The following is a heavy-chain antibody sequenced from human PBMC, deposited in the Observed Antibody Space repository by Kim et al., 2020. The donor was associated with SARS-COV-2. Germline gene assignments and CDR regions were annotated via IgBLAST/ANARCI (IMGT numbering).Heavy chain of an antibody. D-gene: IGHD6-19*01. V-gene: IGHV1-2*02. J-gene: IGHJ4*02. Sequence: YAQKFQGRVTMTRDTSISTAYMELSRLRSDDTAVYYCARGEWLALYYFDYWGQGTLVTVSS. CDR3: ARGEWLALYYFDY.